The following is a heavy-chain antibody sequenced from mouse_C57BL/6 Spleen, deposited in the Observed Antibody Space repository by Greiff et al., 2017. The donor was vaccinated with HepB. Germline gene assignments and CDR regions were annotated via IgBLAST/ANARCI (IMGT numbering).Heavy chain of an antibody. CDR2: IRSKSSNYAT. J-gene: IGHJ4*01. V-gene: IGHV10-3*01. Sequence: DVKLVESGGGLVQPKGSLKLSCAASGFTFNTYAMHWVRQAPGKGLEWVARIRSKSSNYATYYADSVKDRFTISRDDSQSMLYLQMNNLKTEDTAMYYCVRDWGYDNYYAMDYWGQGTSVTVSS. D-gene: IGHD2-2*01. CDR1: GFTFNTYA. CDR3: VRDWGYDNYYAMDY.